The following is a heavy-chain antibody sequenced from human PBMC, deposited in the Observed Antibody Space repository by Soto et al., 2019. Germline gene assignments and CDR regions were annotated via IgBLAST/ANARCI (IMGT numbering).Heavy chain of an antibody. V-gene: IGHV3-7*05. CDR3: ARGHYGMDV. J-gene: IGHJ6*02. Sequence: EVQLVESGGGLVQPGGSLRLSCAASGFKFSNYWMTWVRQAPGEGLEWVASIKKVGSEKYYVDSVKGRFTISRDNTKNTLDLQMNSLRAEDTAVDYCARGHYGMDVWGQGTTVTVSS. CDR2: IKKVGSEK. CDR1: GFKFSNYW.